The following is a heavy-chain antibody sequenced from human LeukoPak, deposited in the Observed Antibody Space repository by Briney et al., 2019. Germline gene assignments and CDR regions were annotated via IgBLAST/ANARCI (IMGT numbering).Heavy chain of an antibody. CDR1: GFTFISYG. Sequence: PGGSLRLSCAASGFTFISYGMHWVRQAPGKGLEWVAVISYDGNNKYYADSVKGRFTISRDNSKNTLYLQMNSLRPEDTAVYYCAKDAVVAPGSFYFWGQGTLFTVSS. D-gene: IGHD2-15*01. CDR3: AKDAVVAPGSFYF. J-gene: IGHJ4*02. V-gene: IGHV3-30*18. CDR2: ISYDGNNK.